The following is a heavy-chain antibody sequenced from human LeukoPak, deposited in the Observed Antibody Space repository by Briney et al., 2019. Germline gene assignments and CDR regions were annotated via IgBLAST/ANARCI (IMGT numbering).Heavy chain of an antibody. V-gene: IGHV3-9*01. CDR2: ISRNSGSI. D-gene: IGHD6-19*01. CDR1: GFTFDDYA. J-gene: IGHJ4*02. Sequence: PGGSLRLSCATSGFTFDDYAMHWVRQAAAKGLVWVSGISRNSGSIGFADSVKGRFTISRDNAKNSLYLQMNSPRPEDTALYYCARAEGYSSGWYDYWGQGTLVTVSS. CDR3: ARAEGYSSGWYDY.